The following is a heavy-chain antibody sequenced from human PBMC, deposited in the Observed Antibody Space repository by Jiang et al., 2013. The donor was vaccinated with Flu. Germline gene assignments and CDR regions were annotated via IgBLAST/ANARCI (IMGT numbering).Heavy chain of an antibody. V-gene: IGHV1-46*01. J-gene: IGHJ4*02. CDR3: AREETVDIVATWRLYHFDY. CDR2: INPTADTT. Sequence: VQLVESGAEVKKPGASVMVSCKASGYAFTNHYIHWARLAPGQGLEWMGMINPTADTTSFAQRFQDRVTLTRDTSTSTVYMELSSLRSEDTAVYYCAREETVDIVATWRLYHFDYWGQGTLVTVSS. CDR1: GYAFTNHY. D-gene: IGHD5-12*01.